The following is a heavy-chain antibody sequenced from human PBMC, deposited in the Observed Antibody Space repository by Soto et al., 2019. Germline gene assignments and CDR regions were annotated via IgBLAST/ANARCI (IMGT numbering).Heavy chain of an antibody. J-gene: IGHJ5*02. CDR2: IIPIFGTA. CDR3: ARDATGDVRFDP. D-gene: IGHD7-27*01. Sequence: SVKVSCKASGGTFSSYAISWVRQAPGQGLEWMGGIIPIFGTANYAQKFQGRVTITADESTSTAYMELSSLRSEDTAVYYCARDATGDVRFDPWGQGTMVTVSS. CDR1: GGTFSSYA. V-gene: IGHV1-69*13.